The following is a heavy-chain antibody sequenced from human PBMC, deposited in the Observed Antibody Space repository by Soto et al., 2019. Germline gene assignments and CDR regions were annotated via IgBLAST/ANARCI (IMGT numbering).Heavy chain of an antibody. CDR1: VLTFNTSG. D-gene: IGHD2-21*02. CDR2: ISYDGATQ. CDR3: ATKARVTNYLYYGMDV. V-gene: IGHV3-30*03. Sequence: GGSLRLSCEVSVLTFNTSGMHWVRQAPGKGLECLAVISYDGATQYYGDTVKGRFTISRDNSKNTLFLHMGRLRAEDTAMYYCATKARVTNYLYYGMDVWGLGTTVTVSS. J-gene: IGHJ6*02.